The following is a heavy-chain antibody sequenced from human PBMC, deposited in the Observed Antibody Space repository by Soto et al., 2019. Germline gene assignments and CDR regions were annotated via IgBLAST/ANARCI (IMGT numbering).Heavy chain of an antibody. J-gene: IGHJ4*01. CDR1: GGSISSGGYS. CDR2: IYHSGST. V-gene: IGHV4-30-2*01. Sequence: QLQLQESGSGLVKPSQTLSLTCAVSGGSISSGGYSWSWIRQPPGKGLEWIGYIYHSGSTYYNPSPKRRSNISGERSKNPFPLEVSSGTAADTAVYYRAAGGGLPPYHWGQGTLVTVSS. CDR3: AAGGGLPPYH. D-gene: IGHD5-12*01.